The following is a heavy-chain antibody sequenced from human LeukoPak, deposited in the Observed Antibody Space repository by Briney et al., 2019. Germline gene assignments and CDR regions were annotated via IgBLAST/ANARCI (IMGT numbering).Heavy chain of an antibody. CDR3: VRDLILVWTPGDDFDY. CDR2: INEDGSII. D-gene: IGHD2-8*01. CDR1: GFTFSSYW. J-gene: IGHJ4*02. V-gene: IGHV3-74*01. Sequence: GGSLRLSSAASGFTFSSYWMHWVRQAPGKGLEWVSRINEDGSIITYADSVTGRFTISRDNAKNTLYLQMNSLRAEDTAVYYCVRDLILVWTPGDDFDYWGQGTLATVSS.